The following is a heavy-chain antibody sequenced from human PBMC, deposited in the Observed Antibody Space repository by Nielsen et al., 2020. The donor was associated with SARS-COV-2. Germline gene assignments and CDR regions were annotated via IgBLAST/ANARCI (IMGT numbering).Heavy chain of an antibody. J-gene: IGHJ6*02. D-gene: IGHD2-21*01. Sequence: GGSLRLSCAASGFTFGDAIIHWVRQASGKVLEWVGRIISKTNNYETSYAASVKGRSTISRDESKNMAYLQMSRLKTDDTAVYYCKHYYDMDVWGQGTTVTVSS. CDR1: GFTFGDAI. V-gene: IGHV3-73*01. CDR3: KHYYDMDV. CDR2: IISKTNNYET.